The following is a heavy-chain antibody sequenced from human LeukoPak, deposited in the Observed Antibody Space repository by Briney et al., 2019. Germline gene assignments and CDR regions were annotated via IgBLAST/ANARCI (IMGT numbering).Heavy chain of an antibody. CDR1: GYTFTSYG. CDR2: ISAYNGNT. Sequence: GASVKVSCKASGYTFTSYGISWVRQAPGQGLEWMGWISAYNGNTSYAQKLQGRVTMTTDTSTSTAYMELRSLRSDDTAAYYCARDYDIVATRDLSFDYWGQGTLVTVSS. J-gene: IGHJ4*02. D-gene: IGHD5-12*01. V-gene: IGHV1-18*01. CDR3: ARDYDIVATRDLSFDY.